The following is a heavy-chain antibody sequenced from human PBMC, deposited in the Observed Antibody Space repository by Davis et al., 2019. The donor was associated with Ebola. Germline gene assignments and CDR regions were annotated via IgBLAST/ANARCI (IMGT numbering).Heavy chain of an antibody. V-gene: IGHV3-74*01. Sequence: HTGGSLRLSCAASGFTFSTYWMYWVRQAPGKGLEWVSRIINDGSTTDYADSVKGRFTISRDNAENTLYLQMNSLRAEDTAVYYCAKDSLYYGSGSYPDYWGQGTLVTVSS. CDR1: GFTFSTYW. CDR2: IINDGSTT. J-gene: IGHJ4*02. D-gene: IGHD3-10*01. CDR3: AKDSLYYGSGSYPDY.